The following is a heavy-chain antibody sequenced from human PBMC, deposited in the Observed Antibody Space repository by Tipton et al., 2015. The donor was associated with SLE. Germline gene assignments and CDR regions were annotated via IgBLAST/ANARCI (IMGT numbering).Heavy chain of an antibody. D-gene: IGHD5-12*01. V-gene: IGHV4-59*08. Sequence: TLSLTCTVSGDSIGSDSWSWIRQPAGKGLEWIGHIQASGSTRYNPSLKSRLTLSVDTSKNQFSLKLTSVTAADTAVYYCARHELVAAKADYWGQGTLVTVAS. CDR2: IQASGST. CDR3: ARHELVAAKADY. J-gene: IGHJ4*02. CDR1: GDSIGSDS.